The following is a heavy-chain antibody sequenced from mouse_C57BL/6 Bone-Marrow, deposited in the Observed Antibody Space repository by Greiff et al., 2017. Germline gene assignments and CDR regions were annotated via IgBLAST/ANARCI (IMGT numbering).Heavy chain of an antibody. D-gene: IGHD1-1*01. J-gene: IGHJ2*01. CDR3: ARSYYGSKDY. CDR2: IYPRDGST. V-gene: IGHV1-78*01. CDR1: GYTFTEYT. Sequence: VQLQQSGAELVKPGASVKLSCKASGYTFTEYTIHWVKQRPGKGLEWIGRIYPRDGSTKYNEKFKGKATLTADKSSSTAYMQLNSLTSEDSAVYFCARSYYGSKDYWGQGTTLTVSS.